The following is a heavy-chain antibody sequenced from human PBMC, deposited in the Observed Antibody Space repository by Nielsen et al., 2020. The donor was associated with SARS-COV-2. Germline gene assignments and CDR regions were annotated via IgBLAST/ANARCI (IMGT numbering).Heavy chain of an antibody. CDR2: IYHTGST. V-gene: IGHV4-31*03. Sequence: SETLSLTCTVSGGSIKTASYYWSWIRQRPGWGLEWVGYIYHTGSTYYNAALESRVTISADMSKNQFSLELTSLTAADTAVYYCARGIRPRHVFDIWGQGTMVTVSS. CDR1: GGSIKTASYY. J-gene: IGHJ3*02. CDR3: ARGIRPRHVFDI. D-gene: IGHD6-13*01.